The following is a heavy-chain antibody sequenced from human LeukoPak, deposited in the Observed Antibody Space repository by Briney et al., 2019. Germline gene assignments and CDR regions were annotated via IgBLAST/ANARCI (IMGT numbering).Heavy chain of an antibody. D-gene: IGHD3-22*01. CDR2: ITSSSSYI. CDR3: ASSRYDSSGYYGIIGY. V-gene: IGHV3-21*01. Sequence: PGGSLRLSCAASGFIFSSYSMNWVRQAPGKGLEWVSSITSSSSYIYYADSVKGRFTISRDNAKNSLYLQMNSLRAEDTAVYYCASSRYDSSGYYGIIGYWGQGTLVTVSS. J-gene: IGHJ4*02. CDR1: GFIFSSYS.